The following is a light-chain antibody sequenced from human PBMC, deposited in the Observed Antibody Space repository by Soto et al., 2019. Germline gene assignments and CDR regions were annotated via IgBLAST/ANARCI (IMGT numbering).Light chain of an antibody. CDR2: GAT. CDR1: QSVSNN. Sequence: ILMTRSPATLPLSPGERATLSCRASQSVSNNLAWYQQRPGQAPRLLIYGATARATGIPARFSGSGSGTEFTLTISRLQSEDFAVYYCQQYDNRPPWTFGQGTKVE. CDR3: QQYDNRPPWT. J-gene: IGKJ1*01. V-gene: IGKV3-15*01.